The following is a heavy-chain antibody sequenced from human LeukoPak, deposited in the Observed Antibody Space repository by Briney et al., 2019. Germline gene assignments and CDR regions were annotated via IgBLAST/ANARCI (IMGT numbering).Heavy chain of an antibody. CDR3: ASIVPNVVATMITDY. V-gene: IGHV3-53*01. Sequence: TGGSLRLSCAASGFSVSSNYMGWVRQAPGKGLEWASVIYSDGRTYYTDSVKGRFTISRDNSKSTLYLQMNSLRAEDTAVYYCASIVPNVVATMITDYWGQGTLVTVSS. CDR1: GFSVSSNY. CDR2: IYSDGRT. D-gene: IGHD5-12*01. J-gene: IGHJ4*02.